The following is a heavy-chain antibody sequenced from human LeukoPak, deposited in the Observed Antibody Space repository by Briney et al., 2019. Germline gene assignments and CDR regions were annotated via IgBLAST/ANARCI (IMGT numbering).Heavy chain of an antibody. D-gene: IGHD3-16*01. CDR1: GFTFSSYA. J-gene: IGHJ3*02. V-gene: IGHV3-30*04. CDR3: AREGGDGAFDI. Sequence: PGRSLRLSCAASGFTFSSYAMHWVRQAPGKGLEWVAVISYDGSNKYYADSVKGRFTISRDNSKNTLYLQMNSLRAEDTAVHYCAREGGDGAFDIWGQGTMVTVSS. CDR2: ISYDGSNK.